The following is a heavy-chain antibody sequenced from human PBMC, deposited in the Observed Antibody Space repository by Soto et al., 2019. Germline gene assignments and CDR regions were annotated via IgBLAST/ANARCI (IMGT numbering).Heavy chain of an antibody. V-gene: IGHV3-30*18. CDR2: ISYDGGNQ. Sequence: QVQLVESGGGVVQPGRSLRLSCAASGFRFRSYGMQWIRQSPGKRPEWVAVISYDGGNQYYADSVKGRFVISRDNSRDTMYLQMNSLRGEDTATYYCAKGRGENGIFSGDDLYMYWGPGTLVIVSS. CDR1: GFRFRSYG. D-gene: IGHD5-12*01. CDR3: AKGRGENGIFSGDDLYMY. J-gene: IGHJ4*02.